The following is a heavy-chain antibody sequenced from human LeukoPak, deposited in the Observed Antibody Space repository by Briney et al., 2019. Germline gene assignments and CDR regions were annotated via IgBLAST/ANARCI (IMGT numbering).Heavy chain of an antibody. CDR1: GFRFSSYA. J-gene: IGHJ5*02. CDR3: AKDPRWQLQTSRWFDP. Sequence: GGSLRLSCAASGFRFSSYAMSWVRQDPGKGLEWVSAISGSGGSTYYADSVKGRFTISRDNSKNTLYLQMNSLRAEDTAVYYCAKDPRWQLQTSRWFDPWGQGTLVTVSS. V-gene: IGHV3-23*01. D-gene: IGHD6-6*01. CDR2: ISGSGGST.